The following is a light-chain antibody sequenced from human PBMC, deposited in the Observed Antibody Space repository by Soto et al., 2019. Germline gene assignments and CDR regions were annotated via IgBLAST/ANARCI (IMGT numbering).Light chain of an antibody. V-gene: IGLV2-14*01. CDR1: SSDVGGYNY. CDR2: DVS. CDR3: SSYTSSSTRV. Sequence: LTNPCCVSVSPWEAVAISCTGNSSDVGGYNYVSWYQQHPGKAPKLMIYDVSNRPSGVSNRFSGSKSGNTASLTISGLQAEDEADYYCSSYTSSSTRVFGTGTKVTVL. J-gene: IGLJ1*01.